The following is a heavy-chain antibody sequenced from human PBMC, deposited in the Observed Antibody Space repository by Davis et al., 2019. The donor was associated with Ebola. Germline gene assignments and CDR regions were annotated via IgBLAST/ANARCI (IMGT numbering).Heavy chain of an antibody. Sequence: ASVKVSCKASGYTFTSYDINWVRQATGQRLEWMGWINAGNGNTKYSQKFQGRVTITRDTSASTAYMELSSLRSEDTAVYYCARMRATIGFFDYWGQGTLVTVSS. D-gene: IGHD5-12*01. CDR2: INAGNGNT. J-gene: IGHJ4*02. V-gene: IGHV1-3*01. CDR3: ARMRATIGFFDY. CDR1: GYTFTSYD.